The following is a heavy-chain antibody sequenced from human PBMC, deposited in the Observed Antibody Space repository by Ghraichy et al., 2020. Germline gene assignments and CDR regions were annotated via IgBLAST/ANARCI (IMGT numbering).Heavy chain of an antibody. Sequence: LTCAASGFTFSSYAMSWVRQAPGKGLEWVSGLSGSGDRTHYADSVKGRFTISRDNSKNTLYLQMNSLRVEDTAMYYCAKDREWLARMGDYWGQGTLVTVSS. CDR1: GFTFSSYA. J-gene: IGHJ4*02. V-gene: IGHV3-23*01. CDR2: LSGSGDRT. D-gene: IGHD6-19*01. CDR3: AKDREWLARMGDY.